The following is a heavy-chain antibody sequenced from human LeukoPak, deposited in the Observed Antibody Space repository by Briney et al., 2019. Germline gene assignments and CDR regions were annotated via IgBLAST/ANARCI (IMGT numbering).Heavy chain of an antibody. CDR1: GFTFDDYA. J-gene: IGHJ4*02. Sequence: GRSLRLSCAASGFTFDDYAMHWVRQAPGKGLEWVSGISWNSGSIGYADSVKGRFTISRDNAKNSLYLQMNSLRAEDTALYYCAKDYYDSSGYPWYFDYWGQGTLVTVSS. V-gene: IGHV3-9*01. CDR3: AKDYYDSSGYPWYFDY. D-gene: IGHD3-22*01. CDR2: ISWNSGSI.